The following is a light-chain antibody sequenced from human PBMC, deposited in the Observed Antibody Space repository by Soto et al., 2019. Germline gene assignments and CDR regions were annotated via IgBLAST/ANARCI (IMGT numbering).Light chain of an antibody. V-gene: IGLV2-14*01. CDR1: RSAVGAYHY. CDR3: VSHISVAYRSIYV. Sequence: QSALTQTASVSGSHGQSITISCTGTRSAVGAYHYVSWYQQPPGKAPKLIIYEVTNRPSGLSTRFSGSKSDNTASLTISGLQAEDEADYYCVSHISVAYRSIYVFGTGTKV. CDR2: EVT. J-gene: IGLJ1*01.